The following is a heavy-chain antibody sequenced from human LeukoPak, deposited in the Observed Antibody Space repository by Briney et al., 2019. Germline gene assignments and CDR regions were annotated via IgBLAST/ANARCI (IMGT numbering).Heavy chain of an antibody. D-gene: IGHD3-10*01. CDR2: ISYDGSNK. Sequence: GGSLRPSCSASGFTFSSYGMHWVRQAPGKGLEWVAVISYDGSNKYYADSVKGRFTISRDNSKNTLYLQMNSLRAEDTAVYYCARGVLLLWFGELFRNWFDPWGQGTLVTVSS. CDR3: ARGVLLLWFGELFRNWFDP. CDR1: GFTFSSYG. J-gene: IGHJ5*02. V-gene: IGHV3-30*03.